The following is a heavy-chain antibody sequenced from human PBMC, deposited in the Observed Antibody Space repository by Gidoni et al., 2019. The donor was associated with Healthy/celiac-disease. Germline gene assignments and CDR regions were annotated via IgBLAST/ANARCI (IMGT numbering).Heavy chain of an antibody. Sequence: QLQLQESGPGLVKPSETLSLTCTVSGGSISSSSYYWGWIRQPPGKGLEWIGSIYYSGSTYYNPSLKSRVTISVDTSKNQFSLKLSSVTAADTAVYYCASYQSSSWARGSFDIWGQGTMVTVSS. CDR3: ASYQSSSWARGSFDI. CDR2: IYYSGST. V-gene: IGHV4-39*07. D-gene: IGHD6-13*01. J-gene: IGHJ3*02. CDR1: GGSISSSSYY.